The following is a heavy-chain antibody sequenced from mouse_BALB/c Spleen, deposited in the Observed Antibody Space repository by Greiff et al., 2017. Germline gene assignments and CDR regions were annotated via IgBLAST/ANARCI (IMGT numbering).Heavy chain of an antibody. J-gene: IGHJ2*01. CDR1: GFTFTDYY. CDR3: AGDGVYGSLFDY. D-gene: IGHD2-10*02. Sequence: EVMLVESGGGLVQPGGSLRLSCATSGFTFTDYYMSWVRQPPGKALEWLGFIRNKANGYTTEYSASVKGRFTISRDNSQSILYLQMNTLRAEDSAADYCAGDGVYGSLFDYWGQGTTLTVSS. V-gene: IGHV7-3*02. CDR2: IRNKANGYTT.